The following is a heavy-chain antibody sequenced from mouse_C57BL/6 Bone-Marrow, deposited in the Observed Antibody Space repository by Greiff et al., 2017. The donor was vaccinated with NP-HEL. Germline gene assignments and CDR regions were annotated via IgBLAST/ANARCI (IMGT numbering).Heavy chain of an antibody. CDR1: GYTFTDYY. J-gene: IGHJ2*01. Sequence: VQLQQSGPELVKPGASVKISCKASGYTFTDYYMHWVKQSHGKSLEWIGDINPNNGGTSYNQKFKGTATLTVDKSSSTAYMELRSLTSEDSAVYYCARELAYWGQGTTLTVSS. CDR2: INPNNGGT. CDR3: ARELAY. V-gene: IGHV1-26*01.